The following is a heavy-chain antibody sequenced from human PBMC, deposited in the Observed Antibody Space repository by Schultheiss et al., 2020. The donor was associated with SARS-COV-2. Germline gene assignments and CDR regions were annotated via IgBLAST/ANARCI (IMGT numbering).Heavy chain of an antibody. J-gene: IGHJ4*02. CDR1: GGSISSSSYY. CDR3: ARVGSN. D-gene: IGHD1-26*01. CDR2: ISSSSSYI. V-gene: IGHV3-21*01. Sequence: LSLTCTVSGGSISSSSYYWSWIRQPPGKGLEWVSSISSSSSYIYYADSVKGRFTISRDNAKNSLYLQMNSLRAEDTAVYYCARVGSNWGQGTLVTVSS.